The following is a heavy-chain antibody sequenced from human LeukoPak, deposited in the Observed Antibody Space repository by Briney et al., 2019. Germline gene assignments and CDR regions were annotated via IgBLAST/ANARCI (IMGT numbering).Heavy chain of an antibody. V-gene: IGHV4-4*02. Sequence: PSETLSLTCAVSGGSISSSNWWSWVRQPPGKGLEWIGEIYHSGSTNYNPSLKSRVTISVDKSKNQFSLKLSSVTAADTAVYYCASLAAAGYSPPEGNRFDPWGQGTLVTVSS. CDR2: IYHSGST. J-gene: IGHJ5*02. CDR1: GGSISSSNW. CDR3: ASLAAAGYSPPEGNRFDP. D-gene: IGHD6-13*01.